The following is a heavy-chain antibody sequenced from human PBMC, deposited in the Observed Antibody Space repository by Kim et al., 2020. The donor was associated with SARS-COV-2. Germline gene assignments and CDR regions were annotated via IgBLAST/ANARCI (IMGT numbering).Heavy chain of an antibody. Sequence: GGSLRLSCAASGFTFSSYAMHWVRQAPGKGLEWVAVISYDGSNKYYADSVKGRFTISRDNSKNTLYLQMNSLRAEDTAVYYCAAGYSSSLAGDYWGQGTLVTVSS. CDR3: AAGYSSSLAGDY. V-gene: IGHV3-30*04. CDR2: ISYDGSNK. CDR1: GFTFSSYA. J-gene: IGHJ4*02. D-gene: IGHD6-13*01.